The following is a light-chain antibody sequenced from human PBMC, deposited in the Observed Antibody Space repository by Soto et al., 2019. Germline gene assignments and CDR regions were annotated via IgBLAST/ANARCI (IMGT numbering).Light chain of an antibody. CDR3: QHLWT. V-gene: IGKV1-5*03. Sequence: DIQMTQSPSTLSASVGDRVTITCRASQSISSWLVWYQQKPGKAPKLLIYKASSLESGVPSRFSGSGSGTEFTLTISSLQPDDFATYYCQHLWTFGQGTKVEIK. CDR1: QSISSW. CDR2: KAS. J-gene: IGKJ1*01.